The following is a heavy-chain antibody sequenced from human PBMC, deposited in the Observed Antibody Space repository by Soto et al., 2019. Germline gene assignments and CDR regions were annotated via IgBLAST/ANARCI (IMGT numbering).Heavy chain of an antibody. CDR1: GGSISSGTSY. CDR2: IYFTGAT. J-gene: IGHJ4*02. CDR3: ASIPRRGYSYGIDY. V-gene: IGHV4-31*03. Sequence: QVQLQESGPGLVKPSQTLSLTCNVSGGSISSGTSYWTWIRQHPGEGLEWIGHIYFTGATYSNPSLRSRLTMSVDTSKNQVSLKLTSVTAADTATYYCASIPRRGYSYGIDYWGQGTLVTVSS. D-gene: IGHD2-21*02.